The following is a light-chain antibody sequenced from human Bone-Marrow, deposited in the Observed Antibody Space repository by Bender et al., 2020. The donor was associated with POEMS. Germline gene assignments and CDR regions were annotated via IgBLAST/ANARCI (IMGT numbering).Light chain of an antibody. CDR3: AVWDDSLNGWV. J-gene: IGLJ3*02. CDR1: SSNIGAHA. V-gene: IGLV1-44*01. Sequence: QSVLTQPPSASGTPGQRVTISCSGGSSNIGAHAVNWYQHLPGTAPKLLIYSSHRRPSEVPDRFSGSRSGTSASLAIRGVQSEDEADYCCAVWDDSLNGWVCGGGTRLTVL. CDR2: SSH.